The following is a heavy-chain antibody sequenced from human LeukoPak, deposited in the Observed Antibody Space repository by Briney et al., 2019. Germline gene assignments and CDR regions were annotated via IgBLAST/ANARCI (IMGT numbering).Heavy chain of an antibody. CDR1: GFTFGDYA. V-gene: IGHV3-11*01. CDR2: ISSSGSTI. J-gene: IGHJ4*02. Sequence: GGSLRLSCTASGFTFGDYAMSWFRQAPGKGLEWVSYISSSGSTIYYADSVKGRFTISRDNAKNSLYLQMNSLRAEDTAVYYCARLRYYYDSSGYYYAHYFDYWGQGTLVTVSS. CDR3: ARLRYYYDSSGYYYAHYFDY. D-gene: IGHD3-22*01.